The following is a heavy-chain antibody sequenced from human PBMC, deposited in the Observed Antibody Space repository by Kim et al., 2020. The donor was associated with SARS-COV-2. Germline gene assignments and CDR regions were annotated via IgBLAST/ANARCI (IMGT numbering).Heavy chain of an antibody. V-gene: IGHV4-59*01. CDR3: ARDAPGCSGGSCYPIDAFDI. D-gene: IGHD2-15*01. J-gene: IGHJ3*02. CDR2: IYYSGST. Sequence: SETLSLTCTVSGGSISSYYWSWIRQPPGKGLEWIGYIYYSGSTNYNPSLKSRVTISVDTSKNQFSLKLSSVTAADTAVYYCARDAPGCSGGSCYPIDAFDIWGQGTMVTVSS. CDR1: GGSISSYY.